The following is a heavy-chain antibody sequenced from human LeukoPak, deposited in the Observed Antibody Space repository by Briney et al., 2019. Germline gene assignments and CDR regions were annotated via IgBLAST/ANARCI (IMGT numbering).Heavy chain of an antibody. CDR1: EFTFSTYW. D-gene: IGHD3-22*01. CDR2: IKQDGSEK. V-gene: IGHV3-7*04. CDR3: ARALGYYYDSSGYHFDY. J-gene: IGHJ4*02. Sequence: GGSLRLSCVASEFTFSTYWMSWVRQAPGKGLEWVADIKQDGSEKYYVDSVKGRFTISRQNAKKSLFLQMNSLRDEDTAVYYCARALGYYYDSSGYHFDYWGQGTLVTVSS.